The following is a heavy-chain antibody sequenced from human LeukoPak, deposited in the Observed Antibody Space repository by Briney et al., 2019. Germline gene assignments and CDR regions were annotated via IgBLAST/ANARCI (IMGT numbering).Heavy chain of an antibody. CDR1: GGTFSSYA. J-gene: IGHJ5*02. D-gene: IGHD2-2*01. V-gene: IGHV1-69*13. Sequence: ASVKVSCKASGGTFSSYAISWVRQAPGQGLEWMGGIIPIFGTANYTQKFQGRVTITADESTSTAYMELSSLTSDDTAVYYCASLGCSSITCFNNFDPWGQGTLVTVSS. CDR2: IIPIFGTA. CDR3: ASLGCSSITCFNNFDP.